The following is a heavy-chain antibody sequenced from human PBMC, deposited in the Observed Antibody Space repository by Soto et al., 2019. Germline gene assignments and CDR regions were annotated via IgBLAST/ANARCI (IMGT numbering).Heavy chain of an antibody. D-gene: IGHD6-19*01. CDR1: GYTFTSYA. V-gene: IGHV1-3*01. CDR3: ARVQGSCWYRPPPPPRDY. CDR2: INAGNGNT. J-gene: IGHJ4*02. Sequence: ASVKVSCKASGYTFTSYAMHWVRQAPGQRLEWMGWINAGNGNTKYSQKFQGRVTITRDTSASTAYMELSSLRSEDTAVYYCARVQGSCWYRPPPPPRDYWGQGTLVTVSS.